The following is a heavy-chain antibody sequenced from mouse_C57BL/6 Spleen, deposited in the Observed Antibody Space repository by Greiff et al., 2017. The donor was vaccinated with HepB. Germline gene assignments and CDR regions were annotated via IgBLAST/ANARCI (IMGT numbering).Heavy chain of an antibody. D-gene: IGHD2-4*01. CDR3: TALGLRRGAWFAY. V-gene: IGHV14-1*01. CDR2: IDPEDGDT. CDR1: GFNIKDYY. Sequence: VQLQQSGAELVRPGASVKLSCTASGFNIKDYYMHWVKQRPEQGLEWIGRIDPEDGDTEYAPKFQGKATMTADTSSNTAYLQLSSLASEDTAVYYCTALGLRRGAWFAYWGHGTLVTVSA. J-gene: IGHJ3*01.